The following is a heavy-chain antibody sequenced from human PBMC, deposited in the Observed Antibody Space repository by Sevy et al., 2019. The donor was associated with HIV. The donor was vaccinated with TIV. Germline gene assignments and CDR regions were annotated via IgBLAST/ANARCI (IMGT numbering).Heavy chain of an antibody. D-gene: IGHD2-21*02. J-gene: IGHJ6*02. CDR1: GFSISSGYY. V-gene: IGHV4-38-2*02. CDR3: ARASAGDKLDYYGMDV. Sequence: SETLSLTCTVSGFSISSGYYWGWIRQSPEKGLEWIGNIYHSGRTYYKPSLKSRVTISVDTSKNQFSLKLISVTAADTAVYYCARASAGDKLDYYGMDVWGQGTTVTVSS. CDR2: IYHSGRT.